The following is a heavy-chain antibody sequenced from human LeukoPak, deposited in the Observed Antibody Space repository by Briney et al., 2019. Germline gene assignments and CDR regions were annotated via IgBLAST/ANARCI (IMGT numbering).Heavy chain of an antibody. Sequence: ASVKVSCKASGYTFTGYYMHWVRQAPGQGLEWMGWINPNSGGTNYAQKFQGRVTMTRDTSISTAYMELSRPRSDDTAVYYCARIVGATKGNDYWGQGTLVTVSS. D-gene: IGHD1-26*01. V-gene: IGHV1-2*02. J-gene: IGHJ4*02. CDR3: ARIVGATKGNDY. CDR2: INPNSGGT. CDR1: GYTFTGYY.